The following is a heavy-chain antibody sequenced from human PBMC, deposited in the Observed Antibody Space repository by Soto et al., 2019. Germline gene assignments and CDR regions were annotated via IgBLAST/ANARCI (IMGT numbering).Heavy chain of an antibody. J-gene: IGHJ4*02. CDR1: GFTFSSYS. Sequence: GGSLRLSCAASGFTFSSYSMNWVRQAPGKGLEWVSYISSSSSTIYYADSVKGRFTISRDNAKNSLYLQMNSLRAEDTAVYYCASDSSQIYGDYVPFDYWGQGTLVTVSS. CDR2: ISSSSSTI. CDR3: ASDSSQIYGDYVPFDY. D-gene: IGHD4-17*01. V-gene: IGHV3-48*01.